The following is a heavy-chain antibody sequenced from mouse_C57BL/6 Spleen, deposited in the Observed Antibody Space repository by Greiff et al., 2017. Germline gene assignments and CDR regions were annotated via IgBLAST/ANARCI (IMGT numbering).Heavy chain of an antibody. Sequence: VQLQQPGAELVKPGASVKLSCKASGYTFTSYWMHWVKQRPGQGLEWIGMIHPNSGSTNYNEKFKSKATLTVDKSSSTAYMQLSSLTSEDSAVYYCARGPFYGYYFDYWGQGTTLTVSS. CDR2: IHPNSGST. D-gene: IGHD1-1*01. J-gene: IGHJ2*01. V-gene: IGHV1-64*01. CDR1: GYTFTSYW. CDR3: ARGPFYGYYFDY.